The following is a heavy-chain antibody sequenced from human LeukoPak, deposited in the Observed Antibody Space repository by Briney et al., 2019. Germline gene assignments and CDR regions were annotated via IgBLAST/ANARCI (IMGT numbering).Heavy chain of an antibody. Sequence: GGSLRLSCAASGFTFSDYYMSWILQAPGKGLEWVSYISSSGSTIYYADSVKGRFTISRDNAKNSLYLQMNSLRAEDTAVYYCARAIVYYDFWSGPLNFDYWGQGTLVTVSS. CDR3: ARAIVYYDFWSGPLNFDY. D-gene: IGHD3-3*01. V-gene: IGHV3-11*04. CDR1: GFTFSDYY. J-gene: IGHJ4*02. CDR2: ISSSGSTI.